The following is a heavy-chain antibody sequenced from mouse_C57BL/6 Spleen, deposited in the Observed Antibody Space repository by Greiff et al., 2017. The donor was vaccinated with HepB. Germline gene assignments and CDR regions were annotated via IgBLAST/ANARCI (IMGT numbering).Heavy chain of an antibody. Sequence: QVQLQQSGPELVKPGASVKLSCKASGYTFTSYDINWVKQRPGQGLEWIGWIYPRDGSTKYNEKFKGKATLTVDTSSSTAYMELHSLTSEDSAVYFCERDYYASSSGDYFDYWGQGTTLTVSS. V-gene: IGHV1-85*01. CDR3: ERDYYASSSGDYFDY. D-gene: IGHD1-1*01. J-gene: IGHJ2*01. CDR2: IYPRDGST. CDR1: GYTFTSYD.